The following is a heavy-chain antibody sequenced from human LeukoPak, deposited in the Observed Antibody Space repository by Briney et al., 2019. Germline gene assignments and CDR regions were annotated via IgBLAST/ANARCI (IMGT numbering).Heavy chain of an antibody. V-gene: IGHV7-4-1*02. D-gene: IGHD3-10*01. CDR3: ARDPYYGHYYYYYMDV. CDR1: GYTFTSYA. J-gene: IGHJ6*03. CDR2: INTNTGNP. Sequence: GASVKVSCKASGYTFTSYAMNWVRQAPGQGLEWMGWINTNTGNPTYAQGFTGRFVFSLDTSVSTAYLQISSLKAEDTAVYYCARDPYYGHYYYYYMDVWGKGTTVTVSS.